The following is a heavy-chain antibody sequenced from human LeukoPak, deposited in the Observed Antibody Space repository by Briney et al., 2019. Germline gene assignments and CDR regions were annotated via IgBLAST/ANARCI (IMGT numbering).Heavy chain of an antibody. V-gene: IGHV3-9*03. D-gene: IGHD5-12*01. CDR2: ISGNSGSI. CDR3: AKENSCYVFHDAFDL. Sequence: LRLSCGASGFTFDDYAVHWLRQAAGKGLGWVSGISGNSGSIDYADSVKGRFTISRDNAKNSLYLQMNILRAEDIALYYRAKENSCYVFHDAFDLWGQGTMVTVSS. CDR1: GFTFDDYA. J-gene: IGHJ3*01.